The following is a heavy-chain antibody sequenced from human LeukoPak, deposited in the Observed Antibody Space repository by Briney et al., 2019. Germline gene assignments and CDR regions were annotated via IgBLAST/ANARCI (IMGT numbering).Heavy chain of an antibody. V-gene: IGHV3-48*02. CDR2: ISSSSSTI. D-gene: IGHD3-22*01. J-gene: IGHJ4*02. CDR1: GFAFSTYS. Sequence: GGSLRLSCAAPGFAFSTYSMNWVRQAPGKGLEWVSFISSSSSTIYYAASVKGRFTISRDNAKNSLYLQMNSLRDEDTAVYYCARDRGYYFDYWGQGTLVTVSS. CDR3: ARDRGYYFDY.